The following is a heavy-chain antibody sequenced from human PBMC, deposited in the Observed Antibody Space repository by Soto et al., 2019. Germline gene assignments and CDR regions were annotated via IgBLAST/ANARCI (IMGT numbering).Heavy chain of an antibody. V-gene: IGHV4-38-2*01. CDR1: GYSLTSGYY. D-gene: IGHD1-26*01. CDR2: IYHSGST. CDR3: ARGYSGSYFDF. Sequence: SETLSLTCAVSGYSLTSGYYCGWIRQPPGKGLEWIGSIYHSGSTYYNPSLKSRVTISVDTSKNQFSLKLTSVTAADTAVYSCARGYSGSYFDFWGQGTLVTVSS. J-gene: IGHJ4*02.